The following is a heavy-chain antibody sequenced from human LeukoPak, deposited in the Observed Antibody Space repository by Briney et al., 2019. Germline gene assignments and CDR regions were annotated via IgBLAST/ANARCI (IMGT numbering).Heavy chain of an antibody. J-gene: IGHJ4*02. D-gene: IGHD6-19*01. CDR1: GGPFSGYY. V-gene: IGHV4-34*01. CDR3: ARGSGAVAGTLGY. CDR2: INHSGST. Sequence: SETLSLTCAVYGGPFSGYYWSWIRQPPGKGLEWIGEINHSGSTNYNPSLKSRVTISVDTSKNQFSLKLSSVTAADTAVYYCARGSGAVAGTLGYWGQGTLVTVSS.